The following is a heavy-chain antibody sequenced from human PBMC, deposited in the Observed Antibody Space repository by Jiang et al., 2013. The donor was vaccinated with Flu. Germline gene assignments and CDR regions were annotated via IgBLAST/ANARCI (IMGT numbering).Heavy chain of an antibody. J-gene: IGHJ6*02. CDR3: ASARRYCSSTSCYYYYGMDV. CDR1: GYSFTSYW. CDR2: IDPSDSYT. Sequence: SLRISCKGSGYSFTSYWISWVRQMPGKGLEWMGRIDPSDSYTNYSPSFQGHVTISADKSISTAYLQWSSLKASDTAMYYCASARRYCSSTSCYYYYGMDVWGQGTTVTVSS. V-gene: IGHV5-10-1*01. D-gene: IGHD2-2*01.